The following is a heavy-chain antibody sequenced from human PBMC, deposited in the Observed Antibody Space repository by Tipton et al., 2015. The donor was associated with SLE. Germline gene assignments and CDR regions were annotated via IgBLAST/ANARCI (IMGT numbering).Heavy chain of an antibody. CDR3: ARAPPDLKRCWFDP. Sequence: TLSLTCAVYGGSFSGYYWSWIRQPPGKGLEWIGEINHSGSTNYNPSLKSRVTISVDTSKNQFSPKVASVTAADTAVYYCARAPPDLKRCWFDPWGQGTLVTVSS. J-gene: IGHJ5*02. CDR1: GGSFSGYY. CDR2: INHSGST. V-gene: IGHV4-34*01.